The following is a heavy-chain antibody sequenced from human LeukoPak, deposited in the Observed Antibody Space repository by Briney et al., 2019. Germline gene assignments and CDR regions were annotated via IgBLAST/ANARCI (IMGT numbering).Heavy chain of an antibody. D-gene: IGHD6-19*01. Sequence: GASVKVSCKASGYSFTTYYMHWVRRAPGQGREWMGIFKPSGGSTSYAQKFQDRVTMTRDTSTSTVYMELSSLRSEDTAVYYCARVHDSDWYFDYWGQGTLVTVSS. CDR2: FKPSGGST. V-gene: IGHV1-46*01. CDR3: ARVHDSDWYFDY. J-gene: IGHJ4*02. CDR1: GYSFTTYY.